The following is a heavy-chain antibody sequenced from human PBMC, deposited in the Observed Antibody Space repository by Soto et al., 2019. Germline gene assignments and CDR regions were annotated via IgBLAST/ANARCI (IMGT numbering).Heavy chain of an antibody. D-gene: IGHD5-18*01. Sequence: GGSLRLSCAASGFTFSSYSMNWVRQAPGKGLEWVSSISSSSSYIHYADSVKGRFTISRDNAKNSLYLQMNSLRAEDTAVYYCARYSPIYYYYGMDVWGQGTTVTVSS. CDR1: GFTFSSYS. V-gene: IGHV3-21*01. J-gene: IGHJ6*02. CDR3: ARYSPIYYYYGMDV. CDR2: ISSSSSYI.